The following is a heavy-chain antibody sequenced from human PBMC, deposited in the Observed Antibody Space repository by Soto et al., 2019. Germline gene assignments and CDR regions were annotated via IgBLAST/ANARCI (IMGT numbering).Heavy chain of an antibody. J-gene: IGHJ6*02. CDR3: AKDLVVISPFYGMDV. Sequence: QVPLVESGGGVVQPGRSLRLSCAASGFTFSSYGMHWVRQAPGKGLEWVAVISYDGSNKYYADSVKGRFTISRDNSKNTLYLLMNSLIAEAPAVYYCAKDLVVISPFYGMDVWVQGTTVTVSS. V-gene: IGHV3-30*18. CDR1: GFTFSSYG. D-gene: IGHD3-22*01. CDR2: ISYDGSNK.